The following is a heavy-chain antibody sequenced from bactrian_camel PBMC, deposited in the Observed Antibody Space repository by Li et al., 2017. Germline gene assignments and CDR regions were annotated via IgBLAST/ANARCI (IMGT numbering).Heavy chain of an antibody. V-gene: IGHV3S53*01. Sequence: HVQLVESGGGSVQAGGSLTLSCTASESTYRSICMAWFRQSPGRQREMVATVDSKGVTKVAGSVKGRFTLSKDNAKNVLTLRMDNLKPEDTALYTCAAEDQAPWDMGWICNYNSWSQGTQVTVS. CDR1: ESTYRSIC. CDR2: VDSKGVT. J-gene: IGHJ4*01. D-gene: IGHD3*01. CDR3: AAEDQAPWDMGWICNYNS.